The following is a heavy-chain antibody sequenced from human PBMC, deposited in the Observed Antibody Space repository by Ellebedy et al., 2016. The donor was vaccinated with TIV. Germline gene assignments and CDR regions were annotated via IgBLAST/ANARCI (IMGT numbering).Heavy chain of an antibody. V-gene: IGHV1-46*01. D-gene: IGHD5-18*01. Sequence: ASVKVSXKASRYTFTSYYMHWVRQAPGQGLEWMGIINPSGGSTSYAQKFQGRVTMTRDTSTSTVYMELSSLRSEDTAVYYCARQDTAMVMGIWGQGTLVTVSS. CDR2: INPSGGST. CDR1: RYTFTSYY. CDR3: ARQDTAMVMGI. J-gene: IGHJ4*02.